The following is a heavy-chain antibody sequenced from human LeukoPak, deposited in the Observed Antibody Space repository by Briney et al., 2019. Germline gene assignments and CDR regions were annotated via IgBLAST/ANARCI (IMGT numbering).Heavy chain of an antibody. CDR3: ARAQGSYCHYYMDV. V-gene: IGHV1-18*01. J-gene: IGHJ6*03. CDR1: GYTFTSYG. D-gene: IGHD1-26*01. CDR2: ISAYNGNT. Sequence: RASVKVSCKASGYTFTSYGISWVRQAPGQGLEWMGWISAYNGNTNYAQKLQGRVTMTTDTSTSTAYMELRSLRSDDTAVYYCARAQGSYCHYYMDVWGKGTTVTVSS.